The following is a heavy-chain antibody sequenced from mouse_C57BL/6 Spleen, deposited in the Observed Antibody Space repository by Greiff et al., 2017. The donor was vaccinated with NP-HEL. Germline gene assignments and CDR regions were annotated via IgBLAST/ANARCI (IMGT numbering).Heavy chain of an antibody. D-gene: IGHD2-1*01. CDR2: IHPNSGST. CDR3: GLYGNYDWFAY. J-gene: IGHJ3*01. CDR1: GYTFTSYW. Sequence: QVQLQESGAELVKPGASVKLSCKASGYTFTSYWMHWVKQRPGQGLEWIGMIHPNSGSTNYNEKFKSKATLTVDKSSSSAYMQLSSLTSEDSAFYYCGLYGNYDWFAYWGQGTLVTVSA. V-gene: IGHV1-64*01.